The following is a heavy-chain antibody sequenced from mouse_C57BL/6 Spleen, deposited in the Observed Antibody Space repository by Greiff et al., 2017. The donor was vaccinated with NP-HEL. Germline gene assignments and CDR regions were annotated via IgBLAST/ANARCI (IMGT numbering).Heavy chain of an antibody. CDR1: GFTFSNYW. V-gene: IGHV6-3*01. Sequence: EVQVVESGGGLVQPGGSMKLSCVASGFTFSNYWMNWVRQSPEKGLEWVAQIRLKSDNYATHYAESVKGRFTISRDDSKSSVYLQMNNLRAEDTGIYYCTRQLRGAWFAYWGQGTLVTVSA. J-gene: IGHJ3*01. CDR3: TRQLRGAWFAY. D-gene: IGHD3-2*02. CDR2: IRLKSDNYAT.